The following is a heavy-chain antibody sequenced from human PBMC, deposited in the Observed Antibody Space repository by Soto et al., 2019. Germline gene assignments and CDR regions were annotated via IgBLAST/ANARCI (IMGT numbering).Heavy chain of an antibody. V-gene: IGHV3-53*01. J-gene: IGHJ3*02. CDR3: ASTTVWKNAFEI. Sequence: EVQLVESGGGLIQPGGSLRLSCAGSGVTVNTNYMSWVRQSPGKGLEWVSLIESGGSIYYADSVKGRFTISRDSFKNTLSLQMNSLRVEDTAVYYCASTTVWKNAFEIWGQRTLVSVSS. CDR2: IESGGSI. D-gene: IGHD3-16*01. CDR1: GVTVNTNY.